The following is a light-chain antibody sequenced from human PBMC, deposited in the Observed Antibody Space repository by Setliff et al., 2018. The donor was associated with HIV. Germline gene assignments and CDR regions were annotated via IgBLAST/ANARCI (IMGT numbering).Light chain of an antibody. CDR2: DVD. Sequence: QSVLTQPPSASGYPGQTVTISCSGTISDVNGYNHVSWYQQHPGKAPKLVIFDVDKRPSGVPERFSGSKSGKTASLTVSGLQAEDEADYYCSSYAGSTFFGTGTKFTVL. CDR3: SSYAGSTF. V-gene: IGLV2-8*01. CDR1: ISDVNGYNH. J-gene: IGLJ1*01.